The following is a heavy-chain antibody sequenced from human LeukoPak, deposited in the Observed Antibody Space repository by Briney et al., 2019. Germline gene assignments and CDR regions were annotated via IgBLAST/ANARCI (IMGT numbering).Heavy chain of an antibody. CDR1: GFTLIRYS. CDR2: ISSSSSYI. Sequence: GGSLRLSCAESGFTLIRYSMNWVRQALGKGLEWVSSISSSSSYIHYADSVKGRFTISRDNAKNSLYLEMNSLRAEDTALYYCARDHRLDYYGTRDYYFDYWGQGTLVTVSS. J-gene: IGHJ4*02. V-gene: IGHV3-21*01. CDR3: ARDHRLDYYGTRDYYFDY. D-gene: IGHD3-10*01.